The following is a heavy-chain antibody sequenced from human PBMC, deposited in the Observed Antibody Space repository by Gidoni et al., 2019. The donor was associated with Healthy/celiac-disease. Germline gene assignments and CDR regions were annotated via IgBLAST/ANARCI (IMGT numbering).Heavy chain of an antibody. CDR3: AKETISYYDYVLGSYRSYYFDY. CDR2: ICGSGGST. D-gene: IGHD3-16*02. V-gene: IGHV3-23*01. J-gene: IGHJ4*02. CDR1: GFTFSSYA. Sequence: EVQLLESGGGLVQPGGSLRLSCAASGFTFSSYAMSWVRQAPGKGLEWVSAICGSGGSTFYADSVKGRFTLSRDNSKNTLYLQMNRLRAEDTAVYYCAKETISYYDYVLGSYRSYYFDYWGQGTLVTVSS.